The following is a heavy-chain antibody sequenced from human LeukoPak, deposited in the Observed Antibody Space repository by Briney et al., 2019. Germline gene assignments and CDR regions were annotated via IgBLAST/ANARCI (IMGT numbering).Heavy chain of an antibody. CDR2: IYHSGST. D-gene: IGHD3-10*01. Sequence: SETLSLTCAVSGGSISSTNWWSWVRQPPGKGLEWIGEIYHSGSTNYNPSLNSRVTISVDKSKNQFSLKLSSVTAADTAVYYCVGNGYYSLDYWGQGTLVTVSS. CDR1: GGSISSTNW. J-gene: IGHJ4*02. V-gene: IGHV4-4*02. CDR3: VGNGYYSLDY.